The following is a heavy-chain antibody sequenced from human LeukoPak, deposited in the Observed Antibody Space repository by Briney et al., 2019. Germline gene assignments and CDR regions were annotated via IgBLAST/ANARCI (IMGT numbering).Heavy chain of an antibody. Sequence: GASVKVSCKASGYTFTSYGLSWVRQAPGQGLEWMGWISGYNGNTNYAQKLQGRVTMTTDTSTSTAYMELRSLRSDDTAVYYCAKNPRYYDSSGPLGFDYWGQGTLVTVSS. CDR2: ISGYNGNT. J-gene: IGHJ4*02. CDR3: AKNPRYYDSSGPLGFDY. D-gene: IGHD3-22*01. V-gene: IGHV1-18*01. CDR1: GYTFTSYG.